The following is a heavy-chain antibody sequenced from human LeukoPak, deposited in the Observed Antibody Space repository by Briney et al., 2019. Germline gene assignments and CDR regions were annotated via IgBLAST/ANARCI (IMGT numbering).Heavy chain of an antibody. Sequence: GGSLRLSCAASGFTFSSYAMSWVRQAPGKGLEWVSAISGSGGSTYYADSVKGRFTISRDNSKNTLYLQKNSLRAEDTAVYYCARDYTYSGYSSGGSYFDYWGQGTLVTVSS. J-gene: IGHJ4*02. CDR2: ISGSGGST. V-gene: IGHV3-23*01. CDR3: ARDYTYSGYSSGGSYFDY. D-gene: IGHD6-19*01. CDR1: GFTFSSYA.